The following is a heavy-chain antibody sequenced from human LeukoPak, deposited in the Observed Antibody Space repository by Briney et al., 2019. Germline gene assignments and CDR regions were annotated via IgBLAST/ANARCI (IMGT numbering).Heavy chain of an antibody. V-gene: IGHV3-7*04. Sequence: PGGSLRLSCAASGFTFSSYWMSWVRQAPGQGLEWVANIKQDGSEKYYVDSVKGRFTISRDNAKNSLYLQMNSLRAEDTAVYYCARGTIAAAGYYYFDYWGQGTQVTVSS. CDR1: GFTFSSYW. CDR2: IKQDGSEK. CDR3: ARGTIAAAGYYYFDY. D-gene: IGHD6-13*01. J-gene: IGHJ4*02.